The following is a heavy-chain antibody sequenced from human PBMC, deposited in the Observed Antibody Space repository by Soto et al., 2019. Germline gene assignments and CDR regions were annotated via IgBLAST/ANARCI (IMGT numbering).Heavy chain of an antibody. D-gene: IGHD2-15*01. Sequence: SETLSRTCAVSGDSVITNHWWSWVRQAPGKGLEWIGEAYHNGLTNYNPSLKSRVTMSVDTSKNQFSMKLTSVTAADTAIYYCARDAAVPGESDRFDYWGQGTLVTVS. V-gene: IGHV4-4*02. CDR1: GDSVITNHW. CDR2: AYHNGLT. CDR3: ARDAAVPGESDRFDY. J-gene: IGHJ4*02.